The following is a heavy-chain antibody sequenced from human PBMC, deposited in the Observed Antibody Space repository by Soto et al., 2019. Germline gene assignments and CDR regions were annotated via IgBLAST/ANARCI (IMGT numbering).Heavy chain of an antibody. CDR2: ISAYNGNT. V-gene: IGHV1-18*01. J-gene: IGHJ6*02. D-gene: IGHD3-9*01. Sequence: ASVKVSCKASGYTFTSYGIGWVRQAPGQGLEWMGWISAYNGNTNYAQKLQGRVTMTTDTSTSTAYKELRSLRSDDRALYYCAREVLRFFAWPPPHPYYSGRDVWGQGTTVPFSS. CDR1: GYTFTSYG. CDR3: AREVLRFFAWPPPHPYYSGRDV.